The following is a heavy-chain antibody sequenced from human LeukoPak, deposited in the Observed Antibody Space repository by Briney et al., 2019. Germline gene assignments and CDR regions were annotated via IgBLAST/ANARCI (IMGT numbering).Heavy chain of an antibody. CDR1: GGSISSGGDY. J-gene: IGHJ4*02. CDR3: ARGANWGWPGDDY. CDR2: IYYSGST. D-gene: IGHD7-27*01. Sequence: SETLSLTCTVSGGSISSGGDYWRWIRQHPGKGLEWFGYIYYSGSTYYNPSLKSRVTISVDTSKNEFSLKLSSVTAADTAVYYCARGANWGWPGDDYWGEGTLVTVSS. V-gene: IGHV4-31*03.